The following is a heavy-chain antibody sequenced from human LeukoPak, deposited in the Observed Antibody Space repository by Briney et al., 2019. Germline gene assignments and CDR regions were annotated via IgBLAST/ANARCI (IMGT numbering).Heavy chain of an antibody. D-gene: IGHD5-18*01. CDR3: ARGGPAKLYSYGRYYFDY. V-gene: IGHV3-53*01. J-gene: IGHJ4*02. Sequence: GGSLRLSCAASGFTVSSNYMSWVRQAPGKGLEWVSVIYSGGSTYYADSVKGRFTISRDNSKNTLYLQMNSLRAEDTAVYCCARGGPAKLYSYGRYYFDYWGQGTLVTVSS. CDR1: GFTVSSNY. CDR2: IYSGGST.